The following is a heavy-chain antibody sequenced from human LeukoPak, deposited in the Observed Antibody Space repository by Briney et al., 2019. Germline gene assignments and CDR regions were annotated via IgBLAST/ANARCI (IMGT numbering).Heavy chain of an antibody. CDR2: VYHSGIT. J-gene: IGHJ6*02. V-gene: IGHV4-39*07. D-gene: IGHD2-2*01. Sequence: SETLSLTCTVSGGSITNTNYYWAWIRQPPGEGLEWIGIVYHSGITYYTPSLKSRVSISVDTSKNQFSLKVTSVTAADTAVYYCARDTGHQLSRRNYYAMDVWGQGTTVTVSS. CDR3: ARDTGHQLSRRNYYAMDV. CDR1: GGSITNTNYY.